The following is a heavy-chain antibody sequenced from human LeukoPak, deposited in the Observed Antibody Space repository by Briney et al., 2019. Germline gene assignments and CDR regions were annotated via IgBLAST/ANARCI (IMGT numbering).Heavy chain of an antibody. V-gene: IGHV1-2*02. CDR2: INPNTGGT. J-gene: IGHJ5*02. CDR1: GYTFTGYY. Sequence: GASVKVSCKASGYTFTGYYMHWVRQAPGQGLEWMGWINPNTGGTDYAQKFQGRVTMTRDTSILTAYIALSSLRSDDTAVYYCARDSFGGWLLSTWFDPWGQGTLVTVSS. CDR3: ARDSFGGWLLSTWFDP. D-gene: IGHD3-3*01.